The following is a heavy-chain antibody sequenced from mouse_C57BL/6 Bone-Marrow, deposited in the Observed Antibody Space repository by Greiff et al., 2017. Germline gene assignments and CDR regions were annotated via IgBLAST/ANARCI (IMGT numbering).Heavy chain of an antibody. CDR3: ARWGGAQATGAWFAY. J-gene: IGHJ3*01. CDR1: GYTFTSYW. V-gene: IGHV1-50*01. D-gene: IGHD3-2*02. Sequence: VQLQQPGAELVKPGASVKLSCKASGYTFTSYWMQWVKQRPGQGLEWIGEIDPSDSYTNYNQKFKGKATLTVDTSSSTAYMQLSSLTSEDSAVYYCARWGGAQATGAWFAYWGQGTLVTVSA. CDR2: IDPSDSYT.